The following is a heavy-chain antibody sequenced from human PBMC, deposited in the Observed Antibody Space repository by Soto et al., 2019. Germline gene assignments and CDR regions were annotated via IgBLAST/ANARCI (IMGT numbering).Heavy chain of an antibody. CDR3: AREGGYDFWSAYDFDY. J-gene: IGHJ4*02. CDR1: GYTFTSYA. Sequence: GASVKVSCKASGYTFTSYAMHWVRQAPGQRLEWMGWINAGNGNTKYSQKFQGRFTISRDNSKNTLYLQMNSLRAEDTAVYYCAREGGYDFWSAYDFDYWGQGTLVTVSS. CDR2: INAGNGNT. D-gene: IGHD3-3*01. V-gene: IGHV1-3*01.